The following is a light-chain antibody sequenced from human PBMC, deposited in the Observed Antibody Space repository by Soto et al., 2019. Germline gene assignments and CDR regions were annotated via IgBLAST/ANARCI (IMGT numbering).Light chain of an antibody. V-gene: IGKV3-15*01. CDR2: CAS. Sequence: DIVLTQSPDTLSLSPGNRATLSCRASQSLTNSYIAWYQVKPGQAPRLLIYCASTRATCIPARFSGRGSGTEFTLTMSSLQSEDFAVYYCQQYDNWPRTFGQGTKVDIK. CDR3: QQYDNWPRT. J-gene: IGKJ1*01. CDR1: QSLTNSY.